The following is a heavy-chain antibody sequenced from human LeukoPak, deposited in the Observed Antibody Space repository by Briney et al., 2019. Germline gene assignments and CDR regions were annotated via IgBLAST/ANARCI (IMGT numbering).Heavy chain of an antibody. V-gene: IGHV1-46*01. CDR2: INPSGGST. Sequence: ASVKVSCKASGYTFTSYYMHWVRQAPGQGLEWIGIINPSGGSTSYAQKFQGRVTMTRDMSTSTVYMELSSLRSEDTAVYYCARGTNVDIVATIQGDYWGQGTLVTVSS. CDR1: GYTFTSYY. D-gene: IGHD5-12*01. J-gene: IGHJ4*02. CDR3: ARGTNVDIVATIQGDY.